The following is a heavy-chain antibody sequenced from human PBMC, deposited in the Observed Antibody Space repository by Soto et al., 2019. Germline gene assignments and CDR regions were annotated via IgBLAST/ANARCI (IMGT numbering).Heavy chain of an antibody. Sequence: GGSLRLSCTASGFTFGSYALSWVRQAPGKGLEWVGVIRSEANGGTTDYAASVKGRITISRDDSKSIAYMEINSLQTEDTAVYYCTRYYYESSGYYVYWGQGALVTVSS. D-gene: IGHD3-22*01. CDR1: GFTFGSYA. J-gene: IGHJ4*02. CDR3: TRYYYESSGYYVY. CDR2: IRSEANGGTT. V-gene: IGHV3-49*04.